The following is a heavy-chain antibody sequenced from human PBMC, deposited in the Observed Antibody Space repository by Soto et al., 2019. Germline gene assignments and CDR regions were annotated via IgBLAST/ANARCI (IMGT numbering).Heavy chain of an antibody. D-gene: IGHD2-2*01. Sequence: EVQLVESGGGLVQPGGSLRLSCAASGFTFSSYWMHWVRQAPGKGLVWVSRINSDGSSTTYADSVKGRFTISRDNAKNTLYLQMSSLRAEDTAVYYCARVETCSSTSCYSVFDYWGQGTQVTVSS. CDR1: GFTFSSYW. CDR2: INSDGSST. CDR3: ARVETCSSTSCYSVFDY. V-gene: IGHV3-74*03. J-gene: IGHJ4*02.